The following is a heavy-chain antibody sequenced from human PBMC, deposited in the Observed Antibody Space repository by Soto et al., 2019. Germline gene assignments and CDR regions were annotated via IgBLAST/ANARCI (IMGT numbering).Heavy chain of an antibody. CDR2: TYYRSKWYG. CDR1: GDSVSSNNAV. Sequence: SQTLSLTCGISGDSVSSNNAVWSWIRHSPSGGLEWLGGTYYRSKWYGDYAVSVKSRITINSDSSKNQFSLHLNSVTPEDTAVYFCARGYSSTRSDNNYFDFWGQGTRVTVSS. D-gene: IGHD6-13*01. J-gene: IGHJ4*02. V-gene: IGHV6-1*01. CDR3: ARGYSSTRSDNNYFDF.